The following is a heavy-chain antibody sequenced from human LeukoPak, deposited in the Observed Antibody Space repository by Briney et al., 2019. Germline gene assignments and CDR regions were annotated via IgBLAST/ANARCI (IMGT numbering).Heavy chain of an antibody. CDR3: ARVISIGQPPYFYYKDV. CDR1: GDTLNSHG. CDR2: INPMFGTD. D-gene: IGHD6-6*01. V-gene: IGHV1-69*13. Sequence: ASVKVSCKAYGDTLNSHGFTWVRQAPGQGLEWMGGINPMFGTDKYAQHFQRRVTITADESTTTAYVDLTSLRFEDTAVYYCARVISIGQPPYFYYKDVWGKGTTVTVSS. J-gene: IGHJ6*03.